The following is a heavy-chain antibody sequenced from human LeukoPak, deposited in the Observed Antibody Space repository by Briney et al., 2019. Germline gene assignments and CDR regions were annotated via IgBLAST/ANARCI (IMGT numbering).Heavy chain of an antibody. Sequence: RSSETLSLTCAVSGGSINSGNYYWSWIRQHPGKGLEWIGYVYYTGSTYYNPSLKSRVTISVDTSENQFSLQLGSVTAADTAVYYCARGDMVRGVIITLNWFKPWGQGTLVTVSS. V-gene: IGHV4-31*11. CDR3: ARGDMVRGVIITLNWFKP. J-gene: IGHJ5*02. CDR1: GGSINSGNYY. CDR2: VYYTGST. D-gene: IGHD3-10*01.